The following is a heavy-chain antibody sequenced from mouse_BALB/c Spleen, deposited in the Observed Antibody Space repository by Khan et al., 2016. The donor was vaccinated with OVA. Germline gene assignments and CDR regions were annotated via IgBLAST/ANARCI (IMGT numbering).Heavy chain of an antibody. V-gene: IGHV3-2*02. D-gene: IGHD2-2*01. J-gene: IGHJ4*01. CDR3: ARALYYGYSYAMDD. CDR2: ISFSGYT. Sequence: EVQLQESGPGLVKPSQSLSLTCTVTGYSITSNFAWNWIRQFPGNKLEWMGYISFSGYTNYSPSLTSRISITRDTSNNQFFLQLHSVTTEDTATSYCARALYYGYSYAMDDWGQGTSDTV. CDR1: GYSITSNFA.